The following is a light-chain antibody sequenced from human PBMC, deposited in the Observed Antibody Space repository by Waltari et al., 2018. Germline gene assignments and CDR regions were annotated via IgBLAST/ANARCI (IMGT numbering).Light chain of an antibody. Sequence: DTVLTQSPGTLSLSTGERVSLSCRASQILNNNYLVCYQQKPRQAPALLSHGASRRATGVPERFSGSGSGTDFTLIISRLEGEDSAVYYCQHYGSSPYTFGRGTKLEIK. CDR2: GAS. CDR3: QHYGSSPYT. CDR1: QILNNNY. V-gene: IGKV3-20*01. J-gene: IGKJ2*01.